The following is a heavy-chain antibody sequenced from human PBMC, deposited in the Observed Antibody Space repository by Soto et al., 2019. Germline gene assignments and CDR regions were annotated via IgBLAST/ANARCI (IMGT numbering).Heavy chain of an antibody. D-gene: IGHD2-2*01. CDR2: IWYDGSNK. J-gene: IGHJ6*02. V-gene: IGHV3-33*01. Sequence: GGSLRLSCAASGFTLSSYGMHWVRQAPGKGLEWVAVIWYDGSNKYYADSVKGRFTISRDNSKNTLYLQMNSLRAEDTAVYYCARESRVYCSSTSCPHSYYYYGMDVWGQGTTVTVSS. CDR3: ARESRVYCSSTSCPHSYYYYGMDV. CDR1: GFTLSSYG.